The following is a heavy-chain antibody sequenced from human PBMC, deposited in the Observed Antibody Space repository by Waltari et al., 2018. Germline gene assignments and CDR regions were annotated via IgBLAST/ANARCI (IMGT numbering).Heavy chain of an antibody. D-gene: IGHD3-22*01. J-gene: IGHJ4*02. CDR3: ASPWVNYYDSSGYYNTHFDY. V-gene: IGHV1-69*04. CDR1: GGTFRSYA. Sequence: QVQLVQSGAEVKKPGSSVKVSCKASGGTFRSYAISWVRQAPGHGLEWMGRIIPILGIANYAQKFQGRVTITADKSTSTAYMELSSLRSEDTAVYYCASPWVNYYDSSGYYNTHFDYWGQGTLVTVSS. CDR2: IIPILGIA.